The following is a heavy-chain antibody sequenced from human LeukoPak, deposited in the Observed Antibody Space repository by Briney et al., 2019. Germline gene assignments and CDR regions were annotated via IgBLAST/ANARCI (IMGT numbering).Heavy chain of an antibody. CDR1: GFTFDDYA. V-gene: IGHV3-9*01. Sequence: GGSLRLSCAASGFTFDDYAMHWVRQAPGKGLEWVSGISWNSGSIGYANSVKGRFTISRDNAKNSLYLQMNSLRAEDTALYYCAKGDSMASSLDYWGQGTLVTVSS. CDR3: AKGDSMASSLDY. J-gene: IGHJ4*02. D-gene: IGHD6-13*01. CDR2: ISWNSGSI.